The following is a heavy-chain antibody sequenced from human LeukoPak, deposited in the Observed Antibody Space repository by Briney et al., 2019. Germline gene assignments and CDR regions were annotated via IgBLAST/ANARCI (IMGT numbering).Heavy chain of an antibody. J-gene: IGHJ5*02. Sequence: GGSLRLSCAASGFTFNRLSMNWVRQAPGKGLEWVSAISGSGGSTYYADSVKGRFTISRDNSKNTLYLQMNSLRAEDTAVYYCAKFLFSYFDPWGQGTLVTVSS. D-gene: IGHD3-10*01. CDR1: GFTFNRLS. V-gene: IGHV3-23*01. CDR3: AKFLFSYFDP. CDR2: ISGSGGST.